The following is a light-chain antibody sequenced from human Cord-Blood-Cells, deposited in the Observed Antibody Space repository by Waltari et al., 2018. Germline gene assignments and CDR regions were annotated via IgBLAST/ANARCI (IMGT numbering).Light chain of an antibody. V-gene: IGLV2-14*01. CDR2: DVS. Sequence: QSALTQPASVSWSSGQSITISSTATTSDVGGYNYDSCYQQHPGTAPKPMIYDVSNRPSGVSDPFSRSKSGNTDSLTIAGLQAEDEADCYCSSYTSSSTWVFGGGTKLTVL. J-gene: IGLJ3*02. CDR1: TSDVGGYNY. CDR3: SSYTSSSTWV.